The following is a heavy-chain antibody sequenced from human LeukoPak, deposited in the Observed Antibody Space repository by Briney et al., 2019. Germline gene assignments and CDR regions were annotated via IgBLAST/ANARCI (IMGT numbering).Heavy chain of an antibody. CDR3: TRGPPSRGYSYGPARDGLDV. J-gene: IGHJ6*04. Sequence: SETLSLTCAVYGGSFSGYYWSWIRQSPGKRLEWIGEFNHGGSTKYNPSLESRVTISVDTSKNRFSLKVNSVIAADTAVYYCTRGPPSRGYSYGPARDGLDVWGKGTTVTVSS. V-gene: IGHV4-34*01. D-gene: IGHD5-18*01. CDR2: FNHGGST. CDR1: GGSFSGYY.